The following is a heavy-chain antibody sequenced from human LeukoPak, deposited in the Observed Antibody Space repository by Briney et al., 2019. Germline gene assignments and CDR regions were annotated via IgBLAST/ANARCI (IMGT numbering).Heavy chain of an antibody. CDR1: GYSFTSYW. CDR3: ARGGDIVATLPEFDY. CDR2: IDPSDSYT. J-gene: IGHJ4*02. V-gene: IGHV5-10-1*01. D-gene: IGHD5-12*01. Sequence: GESLRISCKGSGYSFTSYWISWVRQMPGKGLEWMGRIDPSDSYTNYSPSFQCHVTISADESISTAYLQWSSLKASDTAMYYCARGGDIVATLPEFDYWGQGTLVTVSS.